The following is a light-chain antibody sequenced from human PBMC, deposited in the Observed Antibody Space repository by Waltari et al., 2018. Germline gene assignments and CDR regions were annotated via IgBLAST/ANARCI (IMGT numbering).Light chain of an antibody. J-gene: IGKJ1*01. V-gene: IGKV3-20*01. Sequence: IVLTQSPGTLPLSPGERATLSCRASQSVSTYLAWYQQKPGQAPRLLIYGAYSRAAGIPDRFSGSGYGTDFSLTISRLEPEDFAVYYCQHHVRLPTTFGQGTRVEIK. CDR1: QSVSTY. CDR3: QHHVRLPTT. CDR2: GAY.